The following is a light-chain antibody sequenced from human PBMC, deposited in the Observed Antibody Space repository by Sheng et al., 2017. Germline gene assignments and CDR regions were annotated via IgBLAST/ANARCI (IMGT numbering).Light chain of an antibody. CDR1: SSNIGSNT. CDR3: AAWDDSLEGWV. V-gene: IGLV1-44*01. J-gene: IGLJ3*02. Sequence: QSVVTQSPSASGTPGQRVTISCSGSSSNIGSNTVNWYQHLPGTAPRLLMYSNNQRPSGVPDRFSGSKSGTSASLAISGLQSEDEADYYCAAWDDSLEGWVFGGGTKVTVL. CDR2: SNN.